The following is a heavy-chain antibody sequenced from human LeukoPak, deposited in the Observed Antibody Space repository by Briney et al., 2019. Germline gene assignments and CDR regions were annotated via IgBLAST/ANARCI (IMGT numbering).Heavy chain of an antibody. CDR2: ISGSGGST. J-gene: IGHJ4*02. Sequence: PGGSLRLSCAASGFTFSSYAMSWVRQAPGKGLEWVSAISGSGGSTYYADSVKGRFTISRDNSKNTLYLQMNSLRAEDTAVYYCAKVEYYYDSSGYGYWGQGTLVTVSS. D-gene: IGHD3-22*01. CDR1: GFTFSSYA. V-gene: IGHV3-23*01. CDR3: AKVEYYYDSSGYGY.